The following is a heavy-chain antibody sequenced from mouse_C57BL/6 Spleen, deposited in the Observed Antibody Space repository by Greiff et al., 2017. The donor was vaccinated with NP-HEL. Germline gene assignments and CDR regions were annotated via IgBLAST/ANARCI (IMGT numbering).Heavy chain of an antibody. J-gene: IGHJ4*01. CDR2: INPYNGGT. CDR3: AREGDWVYAMDY. D-gene: IGHD4-1*01. CDR1: GYTFTDYY. V-gene: IGHV1-19*01. Sequence: EVQLQQSGPVLVKPGASVKMSCKASGYTFTDYYMNWVKQSHGKSLEWIGVINPYNGGTSYNQKFKGKATLTVDKSSSTAYMELNSLTSEDSAVYYCAREGDWVYAMDYWGQGTSGTVSS.